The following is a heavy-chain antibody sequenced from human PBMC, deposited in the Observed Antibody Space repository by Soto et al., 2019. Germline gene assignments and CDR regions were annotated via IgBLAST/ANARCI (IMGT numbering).Heavy chain of an antibody. CDR1: GFAFEDYA. V-gene: IGHV3-43D*04. CDR3: EKYLYYYDSSPFDH. CDR2: SNSDGTDS. Sequence: GGSLRLSCAAAGFAFEDYAMHWVRQVPGKGLEWVSLSNSDGTDSYYMDSVKGRFTISRDNAKNTLYLQMDSLRPEDTALYFCEKYLYYYDSSPFDHWGQGTLVTVSS. D-gene: IGHD3-22*01. J-gene: IGHJ4*02.